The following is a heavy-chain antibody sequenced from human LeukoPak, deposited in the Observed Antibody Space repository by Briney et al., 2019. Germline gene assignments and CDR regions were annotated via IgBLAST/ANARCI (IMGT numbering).Heavy chain of an antibody. CDR1: GDSVSSNSAA. D-gene: IGHD3-22*01. Sequence: SQTLSLTCAISGDSVSSNSAAWNWIGQSPSRGLEWLGRTYYRSKWYNDYAVSVKSRTTINPDTSKNQFSLQLNSVTPEDTAVYYCARDSGYYYDSSGYYYPYYYYYGMDVWGQGTTVTVSS. V-gene: IGHV6-1*01. CDR2: TYYRSKWYN. J-gene: IGHJ6*02. CDR3: ARDSGYYYDSSGYYYPYYYYYGMDV.